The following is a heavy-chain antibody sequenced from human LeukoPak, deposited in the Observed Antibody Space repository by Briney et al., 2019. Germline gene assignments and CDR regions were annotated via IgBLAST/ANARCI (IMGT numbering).Heavy chain of an antibody. D-gene: IGHD4/OR15-4a*01. CDR3: ARDLAGATSRFDP. V-gene: IGHV4-34*01. CDR1: GGSFSGYY. CDR2: INHSGST. J-gene: IGHJ5*02. Sequence: RTSETLSLTCAVYGGSFSGYYWSWIRQPPGKGLEWIGEINHSGSTNYNPSLKSRVTISVDTSKNQFSLKLSSVTAADTAVYHCARDLAGATSRFDPWGQGTLVTVSS.